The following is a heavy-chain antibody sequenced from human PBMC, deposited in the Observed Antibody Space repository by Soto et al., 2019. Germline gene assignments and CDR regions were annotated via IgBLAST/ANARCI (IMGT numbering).Heavy chain of an antibody. Sequence: SVKVSCKASGGTFSIFSISWVRQAPGQGLEWMGRIIPIFGTTNYAQTFQGRVTITALESTSTAYMELSSLRSEDTAVYYCATDRGDYGYYFDYWGQGTLVTVSS. V-gene: IGHV1-69*13. CDR2: IIPIFGTT. J-gene: IGHJ4*02. CDR1: GGTFSIFS. CDR3: ATDRGDYGYYFDY. D-gene: IGHD4-17*01.